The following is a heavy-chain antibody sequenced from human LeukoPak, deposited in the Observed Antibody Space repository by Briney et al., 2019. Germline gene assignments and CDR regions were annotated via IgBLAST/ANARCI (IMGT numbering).Heavy chain of an antibody. CDR2: INHSGST. V-gene: IGHV4-34*01. J-gene: IGHJ4*02. D-gene: IGHD3-3*01. CDR3: ARGQAYYDFWSGHSSPDY. Sequence: PSETLSLTCAVYGGSFSGYYWSWLRQPPGKGLGWIGEINHSGSTNYNPSLKSRVTISVDTSKNQFSLKLSSVTAADTAVYYCARGQAYYDFWSGHSSPDYWGQGTLVTVSS. CDR1: GGSFSGYY.